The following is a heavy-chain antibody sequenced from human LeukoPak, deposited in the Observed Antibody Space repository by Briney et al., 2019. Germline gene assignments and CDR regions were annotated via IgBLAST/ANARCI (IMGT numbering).Heavy chain of an antibody. CDR2: INQDGREK. D-gene: IGHD2-15*01. CDR1: GFTFSSYW. Sequence: GGSLRLSCAASGFTFSSYWMSWVRQAPGQGLEWVANINQDGREKYYVDSVKGRFTISRDNAKNSLYLQMNSLRAEDTAVYFCARGDKFSGDYWGQGTLVTVSS. V-gene: IGHV3-7*04. J-gene: IGHJ4*02. CDR3: ARGDKFSGDY.